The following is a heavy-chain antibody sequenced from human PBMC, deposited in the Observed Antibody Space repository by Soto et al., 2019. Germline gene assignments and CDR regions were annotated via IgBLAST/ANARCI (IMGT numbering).Heavy chain of an antibody. Sequence: SETLSLTCTVSGGSTSSYYWSWIRQPPGKGLEWIGYIYYSGSTNYNPSLKSRVTISVDTSKNQFSLKLSSVTAADTAVYYCARDLYSSGWPGVYYYYGMDVWGQGTTVTVSS. D-gene: IGHD6-19*01. CDR1: GGSTSSYY. V-gene: IGHV4-59*01. CDR3: ARDLYSSGWPGVYYYYGMDV. CDR2: IYYSGST. J-gene: IGHJ6*02.